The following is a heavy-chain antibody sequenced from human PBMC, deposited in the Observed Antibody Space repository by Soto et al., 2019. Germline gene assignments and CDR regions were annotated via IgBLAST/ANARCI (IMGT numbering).Heavy chain of an antibody. J-gene: IGHJ5*02. CDR1: GGSISSGGYS. CDR3: ARHNTYSSSWYFSWFDP. CDR2: IYHSGST. D-gene: IGHD6-13*01. V-gene: IGHV4-30-2*01. Sequence: SETLSLTCSVSGGSISSGGYSWSLIRQPPGKGLEWIGYIYHSGSTYYNPSLKSRVTISVDTSKNQFSLELSSVTAADTAVYYCARHNTYSSSWYFSWFDPWGQGTPVTVSS.